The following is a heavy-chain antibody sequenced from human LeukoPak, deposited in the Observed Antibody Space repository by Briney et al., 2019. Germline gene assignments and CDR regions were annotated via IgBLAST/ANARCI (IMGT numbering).Heavy chain of an antibody. CDR1: GFTLSSYS. J-gene: IGHJ4*02. D-gene: IGHD2-21*02. CDR3: ARDRRPYCGGDCPSDY. CDR2: VSSSSSYI. Sequence: PGGSLRLSCAASGFTLSSYSMHWVRQAPGKGLEWVSSVSSSSSYIYYADSVKGRFTISRDNAKNSLYLQMNSLRAEDTAVYYCARDRRPYCGGDCPSDYWGQGTLVTVSS. V-gene: IGHV3-21*01.